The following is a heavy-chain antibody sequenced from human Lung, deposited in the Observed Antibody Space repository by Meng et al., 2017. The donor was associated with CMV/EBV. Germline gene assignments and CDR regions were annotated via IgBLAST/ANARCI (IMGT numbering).Heavy chain of an antibody. CDR1: GFTFSSYA. J-gene: IGHJ4*02. Sequence: SFAASGFTFSSYAMSWVRQAPGKGLEWVSAISGSGGTTYYADSVKGRFTISRDNSKNTLYLQMNSRSAEDTAVYYCAKDWPTTPHDWGQGTLVTVSS. CDR3: AKDWPTTPHD. D-gene: IGHD1-1*01. CDR2: ISGSGGTT. V-gene: IGHV3-23*01.